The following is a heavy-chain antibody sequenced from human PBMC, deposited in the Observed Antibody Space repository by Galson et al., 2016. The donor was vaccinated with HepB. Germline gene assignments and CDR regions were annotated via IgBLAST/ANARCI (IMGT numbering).Heavy chain of an antibody. Sequence: SLRLSCAASGFAFNTPGMHWVRQAPGKGLEWVAVIWFDGSNKYYVDSVKGRFTISRDNSKSTLYLQMNSLRPEDTAVYYCARARGSDDAFDYWGQGTLVTVSS. V-gene: IGHV3-33*01. CDR1: GFAFNTPG. D-gene: IGHD2-15*01. CDR2: IWFDGSNK. J-gene: IGHJ4*02. CDR3: ARARGSDDAFDY.